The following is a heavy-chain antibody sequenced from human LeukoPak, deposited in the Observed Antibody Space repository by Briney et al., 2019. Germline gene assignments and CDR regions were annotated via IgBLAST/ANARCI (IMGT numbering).Heavy chain of an antibody. V-gene: IGHV4-39*01. J-gene: IGHJ4*02. Sequence: SETLSLTCTVSGVSISSISYYWGWIRQPPGKGREWVGSIDYSGSIHNNQSLKSRFTISADMSENDFSQRLRSVTAADTAVYYCARQKIIVRGVISYFDSWGQGNLVTVSS. CDR1: GVSISSISYY. CDR3: ARQKIIVRGVISYFDS. CDR2: IDYSGSI. D-gene: IGHD3-10*01.